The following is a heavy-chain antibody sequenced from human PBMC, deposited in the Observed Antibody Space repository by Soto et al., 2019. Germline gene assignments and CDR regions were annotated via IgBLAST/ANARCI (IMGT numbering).Heavy chain of an antibody. CDR1: GFTFSNWW. CDR2: INGDVSTT. V-gene: IGHV3-74*01. CDR3: ERDYISGTTNY. J-gene: IGHJ4*02. Sequence: GGSVRLSCAASGFTFSNWWMHWVRQTPGRGLVWVSHINGDVSTTNYADSVKGRFTISRDNDKNTLYLQTNSLRVEDTGVYYCERDYISGTTNYWGQGTLVTVSS. D-gene: IGHD6-19*01.